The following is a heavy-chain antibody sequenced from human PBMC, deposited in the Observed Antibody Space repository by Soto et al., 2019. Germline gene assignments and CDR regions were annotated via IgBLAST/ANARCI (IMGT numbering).Heavy chain of an antibody. J-gene: IGHJ4*02. CDR2: IYWNDDS. CDR1: GFSLSTTGEG. V-gene: IGHV2-5*01. CDR3: AHRSALTCSGTSGYFFDY. Sequence: SGPTLVNPRQTLTLTCVFSGFSLSTTGEGVAWIRQPPGKALEWLALIYWNDDSRYSPSLKSRLTVTKATSKNRVVLTMTNIDPVDIATYFCAHRSALTCSGTSGYFFDYWGQGLLVTVSS. D-gene: IGHD3-22*01.